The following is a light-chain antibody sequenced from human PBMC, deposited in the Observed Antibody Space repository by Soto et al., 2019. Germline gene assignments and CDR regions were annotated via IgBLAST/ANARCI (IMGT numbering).Light chain of an antibody. V-gene: IGKV3D-20*01. CDR3: QQSDSTPRT. Sequence: DIVLTQSPASLSLSPGERATLSCGASQNIPSIYLTWYQLKPGLAPRLLIYDTSIRATGIPDRFTGSGSGTDFTLTISSLQPEDFATYYCQQSDSTPRTFGQGTKVEIK. J-gene: IGKJ1*01. CDR2: DTS. CDR1: QNIPSIY.